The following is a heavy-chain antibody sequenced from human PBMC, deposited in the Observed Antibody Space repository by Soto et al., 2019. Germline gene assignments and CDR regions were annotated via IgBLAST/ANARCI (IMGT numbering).Heavy chain of an antibody. CDR2: IYPGDSDT. CDR3: ARLLYYGSGSYYNVYGMDV. D-gene: IGHD3-10*01. CDR1: GYSFTSYW. V-gene: IGHV5-51*01. J-gene: IGHJ6*02. Sequence: PGESLKISCKGSGYSFTSYWIGWVRQMPGKGLEWMGIIYPGDSDTRYSPSFQGQVTISADKSISTAYLQWSSLKASDTAMYYCARLLYYGSGSYYNVYGMDVWGQGTTVTVSS.